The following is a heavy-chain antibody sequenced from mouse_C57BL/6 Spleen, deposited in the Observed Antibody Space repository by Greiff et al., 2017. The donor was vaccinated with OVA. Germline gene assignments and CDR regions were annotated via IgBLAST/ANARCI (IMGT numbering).Heavy chain of an antibody. J-gene: IGHJ4*01. V-gene: IGHV1-61*01. CDR2: IYPSDSET. CDR1: GYTFTSYW. D-gene: IGHD2-4*01. Sequence: QVHVKQPGAELVRPGSSVKLSCKASGYTFTSYWMDWVKQRPGQGLEWIGNIYPSDSETHYNQKFKDKATLTVDKSSSTAYMQLSSLTSEDSAVYYCARSDDYDGYYAMDYWGQGTSVTVSS. CDR3: ARSDDYDGYYAMDY.